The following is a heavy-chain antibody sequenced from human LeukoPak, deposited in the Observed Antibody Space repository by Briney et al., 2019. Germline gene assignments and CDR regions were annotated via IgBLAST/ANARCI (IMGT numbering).Heavy chain of an antibody. CDR2: ISSSGSTI. V-gene: IGHV3-11*01. D-gene: IGHD4-11*01. J-gene: IGHJ6*02. CDR1: GLTFSDYY. Sequence: PGGSLRLSCAASGLTFSDYYMSWIRQAPGKGLEWVSYISSSGSTIYYADSVKGRFTISRDNAKNSLYLQMNSLRAEDTAVYYCARDSAHDYSNYIDYYYGMDVWGQGTTVTVSS. CDR3: ARDSAHDYSNYIDYYYGMDV.